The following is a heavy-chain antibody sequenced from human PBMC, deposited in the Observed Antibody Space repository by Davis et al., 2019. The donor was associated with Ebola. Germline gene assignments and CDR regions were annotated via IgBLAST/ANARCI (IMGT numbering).Heavy chain of an antibody. CDR3: ARIRRNYGDYLNDAFDI. V-gene: IGHV4-59*01. J-gene: IGHJ3*02. Sequence: TLSLTCAVYGQSFRDYYWSWIRQPPGKRLEWIGSIYYTGSTNYNSSLYSRVTISVDTSKKQFSLKLSSVTAADTAVYYCARIRRNYGDYLNDAFDIWGQGTMVTVSS. CDR1: GQSFRDYY. CDR2: IYYTGST. D-gene: IGHD4-17*01.